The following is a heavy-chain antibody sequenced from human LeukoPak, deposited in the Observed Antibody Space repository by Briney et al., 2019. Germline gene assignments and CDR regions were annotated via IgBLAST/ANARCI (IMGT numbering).Heavy chain of an antibody. D-gene: IGHD5-18*01. CDR3: ARDSGYSYADDY. CDR2: ITYNSGTI. V-gene: IGHV3-48*02. J-gene: IGHJ4*02. CDR1: GFTFRSYA. Sequence: GGSLRLSCAASGFTFRSYAMQWVRQAPGKGLEWVSYITYNSGTIFYADSVKGRFTISRDNAKDSLYLQMSSLRDVDTAVYYCARDSGYSYADDYGGQGTLVTVSS.